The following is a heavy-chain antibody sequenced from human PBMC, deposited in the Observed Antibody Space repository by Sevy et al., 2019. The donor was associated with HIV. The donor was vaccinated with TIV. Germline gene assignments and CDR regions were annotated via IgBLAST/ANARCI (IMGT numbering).Heavy chain of an antibody. CDR3: ARKYDSSGCFDY. V-gene: IGHV3-23*01. J-gene: IGHJ4*02. Sequence: GGSLRLSCAASGFTFSSYAMNWVRQAPGKGLEWVSGISASGGSGDKTNYADSVKGRFTMSRDDSKKSLYLQLNSLGAEDTAIYYCARKYDSSGCFDYWGQGTLVTVSS. CDR2: ISASGGSGDKT. D-gene: IGHD3-22*01. CDR1: GFTFSSYA.